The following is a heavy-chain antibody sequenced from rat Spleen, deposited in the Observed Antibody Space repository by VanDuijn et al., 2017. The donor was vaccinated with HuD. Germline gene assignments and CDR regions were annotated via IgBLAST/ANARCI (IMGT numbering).Heavy chain of an antibody. CDR3: ARYRNSMGLFDY. J-gene: IGHJ2*01. Sequence: EVQLQESGPGLVKPSQSLSLTCSVTGYSINSIYWAWVRKFPGNKVEWMGYITYSGGTSYNSSLKSRISITRDTSKNQFFLQFNSVTTEDTATYYCARYRNSMGLFDYWGQGLMVTVSS. CDR1: GYSINSIY. D-gene: IGHD1-7*01. V-gene: IGHV3-1*01. CDR2: ITYSGGT.